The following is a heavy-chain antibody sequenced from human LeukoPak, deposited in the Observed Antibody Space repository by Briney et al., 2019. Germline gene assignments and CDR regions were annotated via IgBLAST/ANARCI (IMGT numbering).Heavy chain of an antibody. V-gene: IGHV3-15*01. CDR2: IKSKTDGGTT. J-gene: IGHJ4*02. CDR3: NTSMGYFDWLLFDY. D-gene: IGHD3-9*01. CDR1: GFTFSNAW. Sequence: GGSLRLSCAASGFTFSNAWMSWVRQAPGKGLEWVGRIKSKTDGGTTDYAAPVKGRFTISRDDSKNTLYLQMNRLKTEDTAVYYCNTSMGYFDWLLFDYWGQGTLVTVSS.